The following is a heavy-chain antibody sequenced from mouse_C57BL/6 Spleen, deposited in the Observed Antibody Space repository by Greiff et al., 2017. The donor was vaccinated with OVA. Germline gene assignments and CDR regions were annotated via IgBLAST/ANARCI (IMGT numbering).Heavy chain of an antibody. J-gene: IGHJ4*01. V-gene: IGHV6-6*01. Sequence: DVKVEESGGGLVQPGGSMKLSCAASGFTFSDAWMDWVRQSPEKGLEWVAEIRNKANNHATYYAESVKGRFTISRDDSKSSVYLKMNSLRAEDTGIYYCTRGEGGYYAMDYWGQGTSVTVSS. CDR3: TRGEGGYYAMDY. CDR2: IRNKANNHAT. CDR1: GFTFSDAW.